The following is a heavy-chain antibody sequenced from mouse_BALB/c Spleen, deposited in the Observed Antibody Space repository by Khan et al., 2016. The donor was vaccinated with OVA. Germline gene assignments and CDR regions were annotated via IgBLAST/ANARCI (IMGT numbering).Heavy chain of an antibody. CDR3: ARPTTTEYDYGMDY. J-gene: IGHJ4*01. CDR2: ISNGGGST. CDR1: GFTFSSYT. Sequence: EVQVVESGGGLVQPGWSLKLSCAASGFTFSSYTMSWVRQTPDQRLEWVAFISNGGGSTYYPDTVKGRFTISTDNAKNTRDMQKSSLKSEDTGMYYWARPTTTEYDYGMDYWGQGTSVTGSS. D-gene: IGHD1-1*01. V-gene: IGHV5-12-2*01.